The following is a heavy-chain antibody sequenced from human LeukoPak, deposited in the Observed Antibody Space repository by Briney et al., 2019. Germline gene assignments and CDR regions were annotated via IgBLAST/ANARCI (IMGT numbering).Heavy chain of an antibody. V-gene: IGHV3-21*01. Sequence: PGGSLRLSCAASGFILSSNTMNWVRQAPGKGLEWVSSISGSSSYIYYADSVKGRFTISRDNAKNSLYLQMNSLRAEDTAVYYCARDPSKVRYMDVWGKGTTVTISS. CDR3: ARDPSKVRYMDV. J-gene: IGHJ6*03. CDR1: GFILSSNT. CDR2: ISGSSSYI. D-gene: IGHD4-11*01.